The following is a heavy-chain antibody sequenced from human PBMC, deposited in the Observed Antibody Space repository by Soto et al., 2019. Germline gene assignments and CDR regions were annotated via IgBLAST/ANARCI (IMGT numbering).Heavy chain of an antibody. CDR2: IYYSGST. J-gene: IGHJ6*02. D-gene: IGHD1-7*01. CDR1: GGSISSYY. CDR3: ARDREKTGTTDDMDV. Sequence: PSETLSLTCTVSGGSISSYYWSWIRQPPGKGLEWIGYIYYSGSTNYNPSLKSRVTISVDTSKNQFSLKLSSVTAADTAVYYCARDREKTGTTDDMDVWGQGTTVTVSS. V-gene: IGHV4-59*01.